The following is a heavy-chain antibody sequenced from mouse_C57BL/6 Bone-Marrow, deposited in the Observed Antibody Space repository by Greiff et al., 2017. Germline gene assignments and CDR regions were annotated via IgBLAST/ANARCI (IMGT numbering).Heavy chain of an antibody. Sequence: VQLQQPGAELVMPGASVKLSCKASGYTFTSYWMHWVKQRPGQGLEWIGEIDPSDSYTNYNQKFKGKSTLTVDKSSSTAYMQLSRLTSEDSAVYYCARDGSKEGAMDYWGQGTSVTVSS. CDR3: ARDGSKEGAMDY. CDR1: GYTFTSYW. J-gene: IGHJ4*01. D-gene: IGHD2-3*01. CDR2: IDPSDSYT. V-gene: IGHV1-69*01.